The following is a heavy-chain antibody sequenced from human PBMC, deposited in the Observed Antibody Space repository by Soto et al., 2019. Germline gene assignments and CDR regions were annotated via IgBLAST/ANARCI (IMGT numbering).Heavy chain of an antibody. Sequence: NPSETLSLTCSVSGASVSSRSYYWTWIRQPPGKGLEWIGYIHSSGNTNYNPSLESRVTMSIDTSKNQFFLKVSSVTPADTAGYYCPRLFASRDTTVYFFHSADAHTPPPSYYRGVDVWGQGTTVTVSS. CDR2: IHSSGNT. CDR1: GASVSSRSYY. J-gene: IGHJ6*02. CDR3: PRLFASRDTTVYFFHSADAHTPPPSYYRGVDV. V-gene: IGHV4-61*01. D-gene: IGHD3-22*01.